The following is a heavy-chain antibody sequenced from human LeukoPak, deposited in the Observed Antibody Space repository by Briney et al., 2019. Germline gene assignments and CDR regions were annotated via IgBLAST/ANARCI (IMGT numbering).Heavy chain of an antibody. V-gene: IGHV1-2*04. CDR3: ARDAYRFYYGMDV. Sequence: ASVKVSCKASGYTFTGYYMHWVRQAPGQGLEWMGWINPNSGGTNYAQKFQGWVTMTRDTSISTAYMELSRLRSDDTAVYYCARDAYRFYYGMDVWGQGTTVTVSS. D-gene: IGHD5-18*01. CDR1: GYTFTGYY. CDR2: INPNSGGT. J-gene: IGHJ6*02.